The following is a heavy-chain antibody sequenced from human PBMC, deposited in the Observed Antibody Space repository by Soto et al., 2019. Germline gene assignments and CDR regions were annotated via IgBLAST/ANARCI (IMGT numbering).Heavy chain of an antibody. CDR1: GGSFSGYY. Sequence: PSETLSLTCAVYGGSFSGYYWSWIRRPPGKGLEWIGEINHSGSTNYNPSLKSRVTISVDTSKNQFSLKLSSVTAADTAVYYCASTHNSGRYIDFWGQGTLVTVSS. D-gene: IGHD6-19*01. J-gene: IGHJ4*02. V-gene: IGHV4-34*01. CDR3: ASTHNSGRYIDF. CDR2: INHSGST.